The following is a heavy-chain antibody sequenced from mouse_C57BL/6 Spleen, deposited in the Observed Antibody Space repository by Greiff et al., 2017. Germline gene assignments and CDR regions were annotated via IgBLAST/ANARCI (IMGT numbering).Heavy chain of an antibody. CDR1: GFTFSSYG. V-gene: IGHV5-6*02. D-gene: IGHD1-1*01. Sequence: EVMLVESGGDLVKPGGSLKLSCAASGFTFSSYGMSWVRQTPDKRLEWVATISSGGSYTYYPDSVKGRFTISRDNAKNTLYLQMSSLKSEDTAMYYCARGSREGHYYAMDYWGQGTSGTVSS. CDR2: ISSGGSYT. J-gene: IGHJ4*01. CDR3: ARGSREGHYYAMDY.